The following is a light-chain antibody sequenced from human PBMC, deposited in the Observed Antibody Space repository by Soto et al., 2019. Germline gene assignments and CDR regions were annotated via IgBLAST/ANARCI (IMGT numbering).Light chain of an antibody. CDR1: QSVSRY. V-gene: IGKV3-11*01. J-gene: IGKJ2*01. Sequence: EVVLTQSPATLSLSPGEKATLSCRASQSVSRYIAWYQQKPGQAPRLLIYDAFNRATGVPARFSSSGSGTDFTLTISSLEPEDFAVYYCQQRSNWPPYTFGQGTRLEIK. CDR3: QQRSNWPPYT. CDR2: DAF.